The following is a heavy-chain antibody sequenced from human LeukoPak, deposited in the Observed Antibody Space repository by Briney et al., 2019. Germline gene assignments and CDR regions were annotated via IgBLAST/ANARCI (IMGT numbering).Heavy chain of an antibody. CDR1: GFVFSSYS. J-gene: IGHJ3*02. CDR2: ISSSSDNI. CDR3: ARDDYYDSGGYYDDAFDI. V-gene: IGHV3-21*01. Sequence: GGPLRLSCAASGFVFSSYSMNWVRQAPGKGLEWVSSISSSSDNIHYADSVKGRFTISRDNAKKSLYMQMKRQRGEDTAVYYCARDDYYDSGGYYDDAFDIWGQGTMVTVSS. D-gene: IGHD3-22*01.